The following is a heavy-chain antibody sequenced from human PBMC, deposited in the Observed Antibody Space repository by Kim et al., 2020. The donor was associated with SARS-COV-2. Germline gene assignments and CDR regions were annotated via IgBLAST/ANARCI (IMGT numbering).Heavy chain of an antibody. CDR3: SKGIGSRGNTFDTYFDY. CDR1: GFTFDDCS. J-gene: IGHJ4*02. CDR2: ISWNSVDT. V-gene: IGHV3-9*01. Sequence: GGSLRLSCAASGFTFDDCSMHWVRQSPGKGLEWVSGISWNSVDTDYADSVKGRFTIYRDNAKNSLYLQMDSLRTEDTAFYYCSKGIGSRGNTFDTYFDYWGQGTLITVSS. D-gene: IGHD3-9*01.